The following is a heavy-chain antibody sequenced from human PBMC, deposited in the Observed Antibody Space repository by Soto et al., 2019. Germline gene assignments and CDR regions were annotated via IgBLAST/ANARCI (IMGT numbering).Heavy chain of an antibody. D-gene: IGHD5-12*01. Sequence: AASVKVSCKTSGYTFRDFAMHWVRQAPGQSLEWMGYVSAAAGHTKYSQKFQGRVTITGDTSARTAYMEVSSLRSEDTAVYDCARWSGYDYYFDHWGQGYQVTV. CDR3: ARWSGYDYYFDH. CDR2: VSAAAGHT. V-gene: IGHV1-3*01. J-gene: IGHJ4*02. CDR1: GYTFRDFA.